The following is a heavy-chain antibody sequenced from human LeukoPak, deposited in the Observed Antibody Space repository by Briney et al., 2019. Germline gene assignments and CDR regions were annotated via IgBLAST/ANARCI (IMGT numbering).Heavy chain of an antibody. CDR2: YTTGAGST. Sequence: PSETLSLTCTVSGGSISSYYWGWIRQPPGKGLEWIGNVYTTGAGSTYHNPSLKSRVTVSSDTSKNQVSLKLNSVTAADTAVYYCARGQIYDYWTPVSWKFDLWGRGTLVTVSS. CDR1: GGSISSYY. CDR3: ARGQIYDYWTPVSWKFDL. J-gene: IGHJ2*01. D-gene: IGHD3-3*01. V-gene: IGHV4-4*08.